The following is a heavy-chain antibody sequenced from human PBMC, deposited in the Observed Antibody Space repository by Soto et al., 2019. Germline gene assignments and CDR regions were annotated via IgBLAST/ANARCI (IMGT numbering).Heavy chain of an antibody. J-gene: IGHJ4*02. Sequence: SETLSLTCAVYGGSSSGYYWSWIRQPPGKGLEWIGEINHSGSTNYNPSLKSRVTISVDTSKNQFSLKLSSVTAADTAVYYCARAGRRSYYYGSGSYRYFDYWGQGTLVTVSS. CDR1: GGSSSGYY. V-gene: IGHV4-34*01. CDR3: ARAGRRSYYYGSGSYRYFDY. CDR2: INHSGST. D-gene: IGHD3-10*01.